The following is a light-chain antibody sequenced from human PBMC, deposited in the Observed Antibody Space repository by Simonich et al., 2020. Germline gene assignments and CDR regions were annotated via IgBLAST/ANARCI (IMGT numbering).Light chain of an antibody. CDR1: QSVLYSSNNKHY. CDR3: QQYYSTPWT. Sequence: DIVLTQSPDSLAVSLGERATINCKSSQSVLYSSNNKHYLAWYPQKPGQPPKLLIYWASTRESGVPDRFSGSGSGTDFTITISSLQAEDVAVYYCQQYYSTPWTFGQGTKVEIK. J-gene: IGKJ1*01. V-gene: IGKV4-1*01. CDR2: WAS.